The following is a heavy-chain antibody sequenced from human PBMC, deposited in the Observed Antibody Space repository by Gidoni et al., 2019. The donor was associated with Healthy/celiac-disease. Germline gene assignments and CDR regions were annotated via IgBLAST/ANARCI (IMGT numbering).Heavy chain of an antibody. V-gene: IGHV1-3*01. CDR2: INAGNGNT. Sequence: QVQLVQSGAEVKKPGASVKVSCKASGSTFTSYAMHWVRQAPGQRLEWMGWINAGNGNTKYAQKFQGRVTITRDTSASTAYMELSSLRSEDTAVYYCARSGYYDVWSGSDWGQGTLVTVSS. D-gene: IGHD3-3*01. CDR1: GSTFTSYA. CDR3: ARSGYYDVWSGSD. J-gene: IGHJ4*02.